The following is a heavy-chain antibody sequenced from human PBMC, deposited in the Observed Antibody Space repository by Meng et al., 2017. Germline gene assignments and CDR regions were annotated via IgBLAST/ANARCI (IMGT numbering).Heavy chain of an antibody. CDR3: ATHTAMVIYYFDY. CDR1: GFTFSSYS. Sequence: EVRLVESGGGLVKPGGSLRLSCAASGFTFSSYSRNWVRQAPGKGLEWVSSISSSSSYIYYADSVKGRFTISRDNAKNSLYLQMNSLRAEDTAVYYCATHTAMVIYYFDYWGQGTLVTVSS. V-gene: IGHV3-21*01. CDR2: ISSSSSYI. D-gene: IGHD5-18*01. J-gene: IGHJ4*02.